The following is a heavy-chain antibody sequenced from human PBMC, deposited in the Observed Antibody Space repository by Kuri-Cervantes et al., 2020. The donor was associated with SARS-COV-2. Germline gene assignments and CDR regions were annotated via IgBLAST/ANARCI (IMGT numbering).Heavy chain of an antibody. CDR2: IWYDGSNK. J-gene: IGHJ4*02. CDR3: ARDLPYYYDGSGYDFDY. D-gene: IGHD3-22*01. V-gene: IGHV3-33*08. CDR1: GFTFSSYS. Sequence: GESLKISCAASGFTFSSYSMNWVRQAPGKGLEWVAVIWYDGSNKYYADSVKGRFTISRDNSKNTLYLQMNSLRAEDTAVYYCARDLPYYYDGSGYDFDYWGQGTLVTVSS.